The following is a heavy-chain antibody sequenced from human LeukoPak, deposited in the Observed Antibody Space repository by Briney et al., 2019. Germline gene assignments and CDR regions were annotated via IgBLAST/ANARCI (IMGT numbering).Heavy chain of an antibody. CDR2: ISTSGST. V-gene: IGHV4-4*07. Sequence: PTETLSLTCTVSDGSISNYYWSWIRQPAGKGLEWIGRISTSGSTNYNPSLRSRVTMSVDTSKNQFSLRLASLTAADTAVYYCATVTDPRYNYFDPWGQGTLVTVSS. CDR1: DGSISNYY. CDR3: ATVTDPRYNYFDP. J-gene: IGHJ5*02. D-gene: IGHD2-21*02.